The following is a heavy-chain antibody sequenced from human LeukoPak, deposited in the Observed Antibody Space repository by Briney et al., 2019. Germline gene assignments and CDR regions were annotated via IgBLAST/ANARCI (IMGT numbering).Heavy chain of an antibody. CDR1: GFTFISYA. V-gene: IGHV3-23*01. CDR2: ISGSGGST. CDR3: AKGQDYGDYILGYYFDY. Sequence: GGSLRLSCAAPGFTFISYAMSWVRQAPVKGLEWVSIISGSGGSTYYADSVKGRFTISRDNSKNTLYLQMNRLRAEDTAIYYCAKGQDYGDYILGYYFDYWGQGTLVTVSS. D-gene: IGHD4-17*01. J-gene: IGHJ4*02.